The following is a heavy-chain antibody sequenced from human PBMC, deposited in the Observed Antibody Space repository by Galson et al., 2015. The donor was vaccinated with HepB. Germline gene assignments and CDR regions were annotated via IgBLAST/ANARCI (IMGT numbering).Heavy chain of an antibody. Sequence: SLRLSCAASGFTFSSYSMNWVRQAPGKGLEWVSSISSSSSYIYYADSVKGRFTISRDNAKNSLYLQMNSLRAEDTAVYYCARDQFHNNWNDVFGYAFDIWGQGTMVTVSS. D-gene: IGHD1-1*01. V-gene: IGHV3-21*01. CDR2: ISSSSSYI. CDR1: GFTFSSYS. J-gene: IGHJ3*02. CDR3: ARDQFHNNWNDVFGYAFDI.